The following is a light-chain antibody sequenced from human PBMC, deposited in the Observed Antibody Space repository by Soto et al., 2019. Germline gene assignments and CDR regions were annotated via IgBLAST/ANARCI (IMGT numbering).Light chain of an antibody. CDR2: VAS. V-gene: IGKV3-15*01. J-gene: IGKJ1*01. CDR1: QSVSSN. Sequence: EIVMTQSPATLSVSPGERATLSCRASQSVSSNLAWYQQKPGQAPRLLIYVASTRATAIPARFSGSGSGTEFTLTISSLQSEDFAVYYCQQYNNWPWTFGQGTKVQIK. CDR3: QQYNNWPWT.